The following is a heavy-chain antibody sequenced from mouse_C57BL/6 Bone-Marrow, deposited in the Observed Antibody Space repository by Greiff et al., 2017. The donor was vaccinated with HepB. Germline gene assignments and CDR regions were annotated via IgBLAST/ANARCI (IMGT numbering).Heavy chain of an antibody. J-gene: IGHJ3*01. Sequence: QVQLKQSGAELARPGASVKLSCKASGYTFTSYGISWVKQRTGQGLEWIGEIYPRSGTTYYNEKFKGKATLTADKSSSTAYMELRRLTSEDSAVYFCARWGFSTVGGGAAYWGQGTRVTVSA. CDR1: GYTFTSYG. V-gene: IGHV1-81*01. CDR2: IYPRSGTT. D-gene: IGHD1-1*01. CDR3: ARWGFSTVGGGAAY.